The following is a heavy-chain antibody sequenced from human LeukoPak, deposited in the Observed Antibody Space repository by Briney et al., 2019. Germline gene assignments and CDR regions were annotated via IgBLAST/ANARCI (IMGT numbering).Heavy chain of an antibody. D-gene: IGHD6-19*01. J-gene: IGHJ4*02. V-gene: IGHV3-64*01. CDR3: VRRAPGFSSGWLDY. CDR2: ISSSGGST. CDR1: GFTFTTYA. Sequence: GGSLRLSCAASGFTFTTYAMHWVRQAPGKGLEYVSAISSSGGSTFYANSVKGRFTISRDNLKNTLYLQMGSLRAEDMALYYCVRRAPGFSSGWLDYWGQGTLVTVSS.